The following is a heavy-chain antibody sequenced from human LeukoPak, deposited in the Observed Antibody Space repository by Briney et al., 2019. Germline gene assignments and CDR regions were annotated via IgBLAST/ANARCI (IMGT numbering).Heavy chain of an antibody. CDR1: GGTFSSYA. D-gene: IGHD6-13*01. CDR3: ARDSVADSSPSFFDY. Sequence: GASVKVSCKASGGTFSSYAISWVRQSPGQGREGRGGIILIFVTANYAQTFQGRVTITADESTSTAYMELSSLRSEDTAVYYCARDSVADSSPSFFDYWGQGTLVTVSS. J-gene: IGHJ4*02. V-gene: IGHV1-69*13. CDR2: IILIFVTA.